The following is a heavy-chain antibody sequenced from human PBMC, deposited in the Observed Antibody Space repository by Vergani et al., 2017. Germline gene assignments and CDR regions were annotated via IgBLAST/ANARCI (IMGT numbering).Heavy chain of an antibody. CDR1: GGTFSSYT. D-gene: IGHD4-23*01. V-gene: IGHV1-69*02. CDR2: IIPILGIA. J-gene: IGHJ6*02. Sequence: QVQLVQSGAEVKKPGSSVKVSCKASGGTFSSYTISWVRQAPGQGLEWMGRIIPILGIANYAQKFQGRVTITADKSTSTAYMELSSLRSEDTAVYYCARGKDSTRISHYYYYGMDVWGQGTTVTVSS. CDR3: ARGKDSTRISHYYYYGMDV.